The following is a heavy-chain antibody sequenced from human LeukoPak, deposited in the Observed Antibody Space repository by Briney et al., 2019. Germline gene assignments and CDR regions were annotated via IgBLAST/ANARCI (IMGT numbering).Heavy chain of an antibody. Sequence: GGSLRLSCAASGFTFSSYWMSWVRQAPGKGLEWVSAISGSGGSTYYADSVKGRFTISRDNSKNTLYLQMNSLKTEDTAVYYCTTDLSNTDYDYVWGSYRSGYWGQGTLVTVSS. CDR2: ISGSGGST. CDR1: GFTFSSYW. J-gene: IGHJ4*02. D-gene: IGHD3-16*02. CDR3: TTDLSNTDYDYVWGSYRSGY. V-gene: IGHV3-23*01.